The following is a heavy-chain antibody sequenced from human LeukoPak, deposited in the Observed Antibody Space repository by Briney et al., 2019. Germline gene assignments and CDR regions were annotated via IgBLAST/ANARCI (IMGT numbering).Heavy chain of an antibody. D-gene: IGHD3-9*01. V-gene: IGHV3-30*18. CDR3: AKATRYFDWLRYGMDV. CDR1: GFTFSSYG. Sequence: GGSLRLSCAASGFTFSSYGMHWVRQAPGKGLEWVAVISYDGSNKYYADSVKGRFTISRDNSKNTLYLQMNSLRAEDTAVYYCAKATRYFDWLRYGMDVWGQGTTVTVSS. CDR2: ISYDGSNK. J-gene: IGHJ6*02.